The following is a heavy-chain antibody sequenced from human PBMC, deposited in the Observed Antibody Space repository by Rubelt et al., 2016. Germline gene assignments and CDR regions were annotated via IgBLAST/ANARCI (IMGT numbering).Heavy chain of an antibody. Sequence: QVQLVQSGAEVKKPGASVKVSCKASGYTFTSYYMHWVRQAPGQGLEWMGIINPSGGSTSYAQKFLGRVTMTRDTSTSTVCMGLGSLRSEDTAVYDCARSPRYDFEDNWFDPWGQGTLVTVSS. D-gene: IGHD3-3*01. CDR3: ARSPRYDFEDNWFDP. CDR2: INPSGGST. V-gene: IGHV1-46*01. J-gene: IGHJ5*02. CDR1: GYTFTSYY.